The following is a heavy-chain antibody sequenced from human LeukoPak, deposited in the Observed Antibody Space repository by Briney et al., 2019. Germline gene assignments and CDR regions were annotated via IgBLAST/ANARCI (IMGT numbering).Heavy chain of an antibody. D-gene: IGHD3-22*01. CDR1: GGSISSGDYY. J-gene: IGHJ4*02. CDR3: ARVRPMIVVVDY. V-gene: IGHV4-30-4*01. CDR2: IYYSGST. Sequence: SQTLSLTCTVSGGSISSGDYYWSWIRQPPGKGLEWMGYIYYSGSTYYNPSLKSRVTISVDTSKNQFSLKLSSVTAADTAVYYCARVRPMIVVVDYWSQGTLVTVSS.